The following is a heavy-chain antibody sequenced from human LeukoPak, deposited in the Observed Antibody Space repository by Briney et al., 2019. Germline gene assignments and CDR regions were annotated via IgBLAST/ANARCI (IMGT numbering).Heavy chain of an antibody. V-gene: IGHV4-59*03. CDR3: VLAPNSNWFDF. J-gene: IGHJ5*01. Sequence: SETLSLTCTVSGDSTSNFYWNWIRQSPGKALEWIGNIHYSGSSVYNPSLKSRGTISIDTSRRQFFLKLNSVTAADTAVYFCVLAPNSNWFDFWGPGTLVTVSS. D-gene: IGHD2-8*01. CDR1: GDSTSNFY. CDR2: IHYSGSS.